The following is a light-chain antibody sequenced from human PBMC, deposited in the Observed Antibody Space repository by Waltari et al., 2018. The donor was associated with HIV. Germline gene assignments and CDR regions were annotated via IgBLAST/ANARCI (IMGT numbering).Light chain of an antibody. CDR1: SLRSYY. V-gene: IGLV3-19*01. J-gene: IGLJ2*01. CDR3: NARDSSGTHLV. CDR2: GKN. Sequence: SSELTQDPAVSVALGQTVRITCQGNSLRSYYASWYQQKQGQAPVHVIDGKNNGHSGIPARFHGSSSGNRASLTIPGDRAEDGADYYCNARDSSGTHLVFGGGTKRTVL.